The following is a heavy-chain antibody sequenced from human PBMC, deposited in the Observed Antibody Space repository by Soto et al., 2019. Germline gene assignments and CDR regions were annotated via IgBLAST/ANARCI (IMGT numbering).Heavy chain of an antibody. D-gene: IGHD6-13*01. CDR1: GGSISSYY. J-gene: IGHJ4*01. V-gene: IGHV4-59*08. Sequence: SETLSLTCTVSGGSISSYYWSWIRQPPGKGLEWIGYIYYSGSTNYNPSLKSRVTISVDTSKNQFSLKLSSVTAADTAVYYCAGKYSNSFDYWGQGTLVTVS. CDR2: IYYSGST. CDR3: AGKYSNSFDY.